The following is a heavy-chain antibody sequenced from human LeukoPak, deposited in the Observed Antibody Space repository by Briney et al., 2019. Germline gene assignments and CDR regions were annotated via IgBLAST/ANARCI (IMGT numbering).Heavy chain of an antibody. CDR2: LYTSGTT. CDR1: GAPISRYY. Sequence: PSETLSLTCAVSGAPISRYYWSWLRQAAGKGLEWIGRLYTSGTTDYNPSLASRVTISVDRSKNQISLKVTSVTAADTAVYYCAGRDYWGQGILVTVSS. CDR3: AGRDY. V-gene: IGHV4-4*07. J-gene: IGHJ4*02.